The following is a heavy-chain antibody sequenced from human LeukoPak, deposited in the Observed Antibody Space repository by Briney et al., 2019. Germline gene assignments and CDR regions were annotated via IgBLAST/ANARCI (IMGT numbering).Heavy chain of an antibody. J-gene: IGHJ3*02. V-gene: IGHV1-2*02. CDR3: ARLYCSSTNCYAPAYDAFDI. D-gene: IGHD2-2*01. Sequence: ASVKVSCTASGYTFTGYYMHWVRQAPGQGLEWMGWVNPNSGGTNYAKRFQGRVTMTRDTSISTAYMELSRLRSDDTAVYYCARLYCSSTNCYAPAYDAFDIWGQGTMVTVSS. CDR2: VNPNSGGT. CDR1: GYTFTGYY.